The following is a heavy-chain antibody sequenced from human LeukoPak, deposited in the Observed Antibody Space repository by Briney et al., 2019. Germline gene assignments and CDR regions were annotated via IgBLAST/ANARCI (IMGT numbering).Heavy chain of an antibody. CDR3: AKDVDYGDYAVDY. Sequence: GGSLRLSCAASGFTFSDYAMHWVRQAPGKGLEWVAVISKDGSDKYYPGSVRGRFTISRDNAKNTLYLQMNSLRAEDTAVYYCAKDVDYGDYAVDYWGQGTLVTVSS. D-gene: IGHD4-17*01. V-gene: IGHV3-30-3*01. CDR2: ISKDGSDK. J-gene: IGHJ4*02. CDR1: GFTFSDYA.